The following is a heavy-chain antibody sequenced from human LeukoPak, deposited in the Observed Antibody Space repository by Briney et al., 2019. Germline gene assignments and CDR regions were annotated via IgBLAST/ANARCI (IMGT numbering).Heavy chain of an antibody. CDR3: ARDWNGFDY. J-gene: IGHJ4*02. Sequence: ASVKVSCKASGYTFTSYDINWVRQATGQGLEWMGGIIPIFGTANYAQKFQGRVTITADKSTSTAYMELSSLRSEDTAVYYCARDWNGFDYWGQGTLVTVSS. CDR1: GYTFTSYD. CDR2: IIPIFGTA. D-gene: IGHD1-1*01. V-gene: IGHV1-69*06.